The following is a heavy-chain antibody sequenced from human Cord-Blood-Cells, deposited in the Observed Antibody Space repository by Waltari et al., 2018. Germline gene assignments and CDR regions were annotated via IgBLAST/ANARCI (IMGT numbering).Heavy chain of an antibody. CDR2: IKQDGSEK. Sequence: EVQLVESGGGLVQPGGSLRLSCAASGFTFSSYWMSWVRQPPGKGLEWVAYIKQDGSEKYYVDSVKGRFTISRDNAKNSLYLQMNSLRAEDTAVYYCARVCGGDCYDAFDIWGQGTMVTVSS. CDR3: ARVCGGDCYDAFDI. J-gene: IGHJ3*02. V-gene: IGHV3-7*01. CDR1: GFTFSSYW. D-gene: IGHD2-21*02.